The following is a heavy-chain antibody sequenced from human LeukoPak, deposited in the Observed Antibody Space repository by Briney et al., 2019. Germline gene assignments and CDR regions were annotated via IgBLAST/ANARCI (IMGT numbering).Heavy chain of an antibody. CDR2: IYYSGST. Sequence: PSETLSLTCTVSGGSISSSSYYWGWIRQPPGKGLEWIGSIYYSGSTYYNPSLKSRVTISVDTSKNQFSLKLTSVTASDTAVYYCARLEWYDSSGSNWFFDLWGRGTLVTVSS. CDR3: ARLEWYDSSGSNWFFDL. J-gene: IGHJ2*01. V-gene: IGHV4-39*01. CDR1: GGSISSSSYY. D-gene: IGHD3-22*01.